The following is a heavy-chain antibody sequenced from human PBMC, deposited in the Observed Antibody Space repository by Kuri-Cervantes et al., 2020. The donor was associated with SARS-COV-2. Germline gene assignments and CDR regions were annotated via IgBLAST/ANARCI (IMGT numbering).Heavy chain of an antibody. CDR3: ARERVYGDYSLCDVDY. CDR1: GITFSSYW. Sequence: AGSLRLSCGVAGITFSSYWMSWVRQAPGKGLEWVANIKQDGSEKYYVDSVEGRFTISRDNAKNSLYLKMNSLRAEDTAVYYCARERVYGDYSLCDVDYWGQGTLVTVSS. D-gene: IGHD4-17*01. J-gene: IGHJ4*02. V-gene: IGHV3-7*01. CDR2: IKQDGSEK.